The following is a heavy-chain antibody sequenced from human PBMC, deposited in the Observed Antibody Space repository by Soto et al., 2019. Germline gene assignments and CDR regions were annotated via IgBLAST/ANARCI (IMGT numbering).Heavy chain of an antibody. V-gene: IGHV1-18*04. J-gene: IGHJ5*02. CDR3: ARRDTVRDWFDP. CDR1: GYTFTSYG. CDR2: ISAYNGNT. Sequence: QVQLVQSGAEVKKPGASVKVSCKASGYTFTSYGISWLRQSPGQWLEWMGWISAYNGNTNYAQKLQGRVTMTTDTSTSKAYMELRGLRSDDTAVYYCARRDTVRDWFDPWGQGTLVTISS. D-gene: IGHD2-15*01.